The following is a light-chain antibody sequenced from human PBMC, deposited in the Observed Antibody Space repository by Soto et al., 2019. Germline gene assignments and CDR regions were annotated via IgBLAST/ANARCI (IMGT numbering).Light chain of an antibody. CDR3: QQSLTMPIT. Sequence: DIVLTQSPDTLSLSPGERATLFCRASQSVSSSLAWYQQKPGQAPRLLIYGASTRATGIPARFSGSGSATEFTLTISSLQSEDFGTYYCQQSLTMPITFGHGTRLEIK. CDR1: QSVSSS. CDR2: GAS. J-gene: IGKJ5*01. V-gene: IGKV3-15*01.